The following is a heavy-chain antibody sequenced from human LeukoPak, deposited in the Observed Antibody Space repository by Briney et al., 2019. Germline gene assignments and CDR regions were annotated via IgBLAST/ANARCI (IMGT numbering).Heavy chain of an antibody. J-gene: IGHJ4*02. CDR2: ISSSSSYI. CDR1: GFTFSSYA. V-gene: IGHV3-21*04. Sequence: GGSLRLSCAASGFTFSSYAMSWVRQAPGKGLEWVSSISSSSSYIYYADSVKGRFTISRDNAKNSLYLQMNSLRAEDTALYHCARLSKMYSSSSYDYWGQGALVSVSS. CDR3: ARLSKMYSSSSYDY. D-gene: IGHD6-6*01.